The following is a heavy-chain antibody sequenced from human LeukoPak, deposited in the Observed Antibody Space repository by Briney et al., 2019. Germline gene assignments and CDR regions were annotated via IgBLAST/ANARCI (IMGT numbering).Heavy chain of an antibody. D-gene: IGHD2-2*01. J-gene: IGHJ6*02. Sequence: ASVKVSCKASGYTFTSYDINWVRQATGQGLEWMGWMNPNSGNTGYAQKFQGRVTMTRNTSISTAYMELSSLRSEDTAVYYCARGPSQEAVVPAAAHEVDYYYYGMDVWGQGTTVTVSS. V-gene: IGHV1-8*01. CDR2: MNPNSGNT. CDR3: ARGPSQEAVVPAAAHEVDYYYYGMDV. CDR1: GYTFTSYD.